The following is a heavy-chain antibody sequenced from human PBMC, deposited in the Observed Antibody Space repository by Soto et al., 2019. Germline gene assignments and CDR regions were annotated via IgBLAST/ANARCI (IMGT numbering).Heavy chain of an antibody. V-gene: IGHV1-18*04. D-gene: IGHD2-8*01. Sequence: ASVKFSCKASVFTSSGISWVRQAPGQRLEWMGWISTHNGNTIYAQKFQGRVTMTEDTSTDTAYMELSSLRSEDTAVYYCATDLPAPLMVYARNYWGQGTLVTVSS. J-gene: IGHJ4*02. CDR3: ATDLPAPLMVYARNY. CDR2: ISTHNGNT. CDR1: VFTSSG.